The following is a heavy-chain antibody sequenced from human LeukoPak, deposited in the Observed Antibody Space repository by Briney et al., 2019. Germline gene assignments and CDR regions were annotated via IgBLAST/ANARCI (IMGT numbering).Heavy chain of an antibody. D-gene: IGHD3-22*01. Sequence: GASVKVSCKASGYTFTSYYMHWVRQAPGQGLEWMGIINPSGGSTSYAQKFQGRVTMTRDTSTSTVYMELSSLRSEDTAVYYCARAGKTYYYDSSTLDYWGQGTLVTVSS. V-gene: IGHV1-46*01. CDR3: ARAGKTYYYDSSTLDY. CDR2: INPSGGST. J-gene: IGHJ4*02. CDR1: GYTFTSYY.